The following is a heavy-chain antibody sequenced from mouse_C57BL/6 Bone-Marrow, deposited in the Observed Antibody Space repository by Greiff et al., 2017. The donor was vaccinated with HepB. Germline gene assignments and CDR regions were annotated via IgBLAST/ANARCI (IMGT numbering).Heavy chain of an antibody. CDR2: ISDGGSYT. J-gene: IGHJ4*01. Sequence: EVQLVESGGGLVKPGGSLKLSCAASGFTFSSYAMSWVRQTPEKRLEWVATISDGGSYTYYPDNVKGRFTISRDNAKNNLYLQMSHLKSEDTAMYYCASIYDGFYYAMDYWGQGTSVTVSS. D-gene: IGHD2-3*01. V-gene: IGHV5-4*01. CDR3: ASIYDGFYYAMDY. CDR1: GFTFSSYA.